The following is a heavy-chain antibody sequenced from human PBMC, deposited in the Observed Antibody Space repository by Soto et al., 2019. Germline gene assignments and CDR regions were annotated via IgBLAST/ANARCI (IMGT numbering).Heavy chain of an antibody. CDR2: INAGNGNT. CDR1: GYTFTSYA. D-gene: IGHD5-12*01. Sequence: GASVKVSCKASGYTFTSYAMHWVRQAPGQRLEWMGWINAGNGNTKYSQKFQGRVTITRDTSASTAYMELSSLRSEDTAVYYCARILRRDGYNFSYWGQRTLVTVSS. J-gene: IGHJ4*02. CDR3: ARILRRDGYNFSY. V-gene: IGHV1-3*01.